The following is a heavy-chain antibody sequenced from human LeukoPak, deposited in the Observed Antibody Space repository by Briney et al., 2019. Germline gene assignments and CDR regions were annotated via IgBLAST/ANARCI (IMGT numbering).Heavy chain of an antibody. V-gene: IGHV3-69-1*01. CDR2: ITSSNFI. CDR1: GFTSSDYS. D-gene: IGHD1-26*01. CDR3: AKGLRRIVGATSYYFDY. J-gene: IGHJ4*02. Sequence: GGSLRLSCAASGFTSSDYSMNWVRQSPGKGLEWVSSITSSNFIFYVDSVKGRFAISRDNAKNSLYLQMNSLRAEDTAVYYCAKGLRRIVGATSYYFDYWGQGTLVTVSS.